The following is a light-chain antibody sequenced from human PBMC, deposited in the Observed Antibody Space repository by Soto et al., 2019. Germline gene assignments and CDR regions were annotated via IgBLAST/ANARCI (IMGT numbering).Light chain of an antibody. CDR3: QQYNNWPWT. J-gene: IGKJ1*01. CDR1: QSVSSN. Sequence: DIVMTQSPLSLPVTPGEPASISCRSSQSVSSNLAWYQQKPGQAPRLLIYGASTRATGVPARFSGSGSGTEFTLTISSLQSEDFAVYYCQQYNNWPWTFGQGTKVDIK. V-gene: IGKV3-15*01. CDR2: GAS.